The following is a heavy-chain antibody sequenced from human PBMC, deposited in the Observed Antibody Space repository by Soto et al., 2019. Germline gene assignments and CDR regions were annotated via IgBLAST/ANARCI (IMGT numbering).Heavy chain of an antibody. CDR3: ARGRRVVINTRYNWFDT. Sequence: SETLSLTCAVYGGSFSGYYWSWIRQPPGKGLEWIGEINHSGSSKYSPSLKSRVTISVDTSKNQFSLKLSSVTAADTAVYYCARGRRVVINTRYNWFDTWGQGTLVTVSS. CDR1: GGSFSGYY. V-gene: IGHV4-34*01. J-gene: IGHJ5*02. D-gene: IGHD3-22*01. CDR2: INHSGSS.